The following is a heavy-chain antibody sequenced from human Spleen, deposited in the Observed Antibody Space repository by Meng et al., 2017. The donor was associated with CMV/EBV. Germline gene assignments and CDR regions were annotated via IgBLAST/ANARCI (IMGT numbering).Heavy chain of an antibody. CDR2: INPSGSST. CDR3: VAYLVGIGGRGY. CDR1: GSTFSSNY. Sequence: ASVKVSCKASGSTFSSNYMHWVRQAPGQGLEWLGVINPSGSSTSYAQKFQGRVTISADTSKNQFSLKLTSVTAADTAVYFCVAYLVGIGGRGYWGQGTVVTVSS. J-gene: IGHJ4*02. V-gene: IGHV1-46*01. D-gene: IGHD1-26*01.